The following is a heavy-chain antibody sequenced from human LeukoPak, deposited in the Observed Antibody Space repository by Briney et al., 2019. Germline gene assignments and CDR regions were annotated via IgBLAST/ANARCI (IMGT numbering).Heavy chain of an antibody. D-gene: IGHD3-22*01. CDR3: TTSMYYYDSSGYSPWAFDI. CDR2: IKSKTDGGTT. Sequence: GGSLRLSCAASGFTFSNAWMSWVRQAPGKGLEWVGRIKSKTDGGTTDYAAPVKGRFTISRDDSKNTLYLQMNSLKTEDTAVYYCTTSMYYYDSSGYSPWAFDIWGQGTMVTVSS. CDR1: GFTFSNAW. V-gene: IGHV3-15*01. J-gene: IGHJ3*02.